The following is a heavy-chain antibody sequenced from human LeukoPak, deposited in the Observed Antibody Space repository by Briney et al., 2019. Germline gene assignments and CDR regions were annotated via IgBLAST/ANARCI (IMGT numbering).Heavy chain of an antibody. Sequence: PGGSLRLSCSASGFTFSDYYIDWVRQAPGKGLEWVAVVSADQSHKEYADSVKGRVTISRDNSRNTLYLQLNSLRNEDTAVYYCAKGGVSDIGSWYGDYFDYWGQGTLVTVSS. CDR3: AKGGVSDIGSWYGDYFDY. CDR2: VSADQSHK. CDR1: GFTFSDYY. J-gene: IGHJ4*02. D-gene: IGHD6-13*01. V-gene: IGHV3-30*18.